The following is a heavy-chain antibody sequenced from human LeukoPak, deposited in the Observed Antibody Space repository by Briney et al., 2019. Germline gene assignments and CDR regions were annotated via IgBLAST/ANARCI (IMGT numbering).Heavy chain of an antibody. J-gene: IGHJ4*02. V-gene: IGHV3-74*01. D-gene: IGHD2-2*01. Sequence: GGSLRLSCAASGFTFSHYWMHGVPQAPGKGLVWVSRIESDGGRTDYADSLKGRFTISRDNAKNTLYLEMNSLRAEDTAVYYCARVGHCSSTACFTDYWGQGTLVTVSS. CDR3: ARVGHCSSTACFTDY. CDR2: IESDGGRT. CDR1: GFTFSHYW.